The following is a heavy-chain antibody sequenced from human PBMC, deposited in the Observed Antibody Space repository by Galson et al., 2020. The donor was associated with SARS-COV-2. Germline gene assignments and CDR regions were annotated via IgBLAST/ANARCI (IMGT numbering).Heavy chain of an antibody. Sequence: GESLKISCAASGFTFSTYWMHWVRQAPGKGLMWVSRINGHGNSTSYADSVKDRFTISRDNAKNTLYLQMNSLRVEDTAVYYCTATRAYWGQGILVTVSS. J-gene: IGHJ4*02. V-gene: IGHV3-74*01. CDR1: GFTFSTYW. D-gene: IGHD1-26*01. CDR3: TATRAY. CDR2: INGHGNST.